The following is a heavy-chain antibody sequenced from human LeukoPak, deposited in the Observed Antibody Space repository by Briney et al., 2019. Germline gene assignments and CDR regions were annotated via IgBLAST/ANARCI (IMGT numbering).Heavy chain of an antibody. V-gene: IGHV4-39*01. Sequence: SETLSLTCTVSGVTISSTYDHWDWIRQPPGKGLEWMGSIRYSGTTYYNPSLKGRVTIFVDTSNNQFSLRLSSVTAADTAVYYCARRLHYFDYWGQGSPVTVSS. D-gene: IGHD2-21*02. CDR1: GVTISSTYDH. CDR3: ARRLHYFDY. CDR2: IRYSGTT. J-gene: IGHJ4*02.